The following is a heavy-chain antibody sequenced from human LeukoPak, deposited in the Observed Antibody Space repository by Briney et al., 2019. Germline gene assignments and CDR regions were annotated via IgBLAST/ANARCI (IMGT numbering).Heavy chain of an antibody. CDR2: ILHSGST. CDR1: GASISSGPW. Sequence: SETLSLTCAVSGASISSGPWWSWVRQPPGKGLEWIGDILHSGSTNYNPSLKSRVTISIDKSKNQFSLKLTSVTAADTAVYYCASPSGTSTWWGQGTLVTVSS. V-gene: IGHV4-4*02. D-gene: IGHD2/OR15-2a*01. J-gene: IGHJ4*02. CDR3: ASPSGTSTW.